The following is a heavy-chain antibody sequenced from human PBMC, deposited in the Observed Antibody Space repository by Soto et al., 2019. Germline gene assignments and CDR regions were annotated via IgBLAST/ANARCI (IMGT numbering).Heavy chain of an antibody. J-gene: IGHJ4*02. D-gene: IGHD2-21*01. CDR3: AKTPGVITVISAFDH. CDR1: GFTFSKHA. V-gene: IGHV3-23*01. CDR2: ISGSGAST. Sequence: GSLRLSCVASGFTFSKHALAWVRQAPGKGLEWVSAISGSGASTYDSDSVRGRFVISRDNSNNTLYLQMNSLKAEDTAVYYCAKTPGVITVISAFDHWGQGTPVPVYS.